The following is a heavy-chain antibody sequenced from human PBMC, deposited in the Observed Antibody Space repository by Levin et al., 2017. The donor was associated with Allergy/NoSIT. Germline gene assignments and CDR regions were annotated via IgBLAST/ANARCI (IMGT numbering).Heavy chain of an antibody. CDR3: TSLRLGGYSYGYSDY. J-gene: IGHJ4*02. D-gene: IGHD5-18*01. V-gene: IGHV3-73*01. Sequence: AGGSLRLSCAASGFTFSGSAMHWVRQASGKGLEWVGRIRSKANSYATAYAASVKGRFTISRDDSKNTAYLQMNSLKTEDTAVYYCTSLRLGGYSYGYSDYWGQGTLVTVSS. CDR1: GFTFSGSA. CDR2: IRSKANSYAT.